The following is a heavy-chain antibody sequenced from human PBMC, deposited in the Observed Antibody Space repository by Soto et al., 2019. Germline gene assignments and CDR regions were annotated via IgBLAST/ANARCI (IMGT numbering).Heavy chain of an antibody. Sequence: QVQLQESGPGLVKPSQTLSLTCTVSGGSISSGGYYWSWIRQHPGKGLEWIGYIYYSGSTYYNPSLQSRVTISVDTSKNQVSLKLSSVTAADTAVYDCARSFGVAAAGPFDYWGQGTLVTVSS. J-gene: IGHJ4*02. CDR1: GGSISSGGYY. D-gene: IGHD6-13*01. V-gene: IGHV4-31*03. CDR3: ARSFGVAAAGPFDY. CDR2: IYYSGST.